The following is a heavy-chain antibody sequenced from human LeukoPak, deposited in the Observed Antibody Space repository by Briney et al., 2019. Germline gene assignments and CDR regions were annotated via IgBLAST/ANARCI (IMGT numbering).Heavy chain of an antibody. CDR2: IYYSGST. J-gene: IGHJ5*02. Sequence: AETLSLTCTVSGGSISSYYWSWIRQPPGKGLEWIGYIYYSGSTNYNPSLKSRVTISVDTSKNQFSLKLSSVTAADTAVYYCARDDCSSTSCYDVGRFDPWGQGTLVTVSS. CDR1: GGSISSYY. V-gene: IGHV4-59*01. D-gene: IGHD2-2*01. CDR3: ARDDCSSTSCYDVGRFDP.